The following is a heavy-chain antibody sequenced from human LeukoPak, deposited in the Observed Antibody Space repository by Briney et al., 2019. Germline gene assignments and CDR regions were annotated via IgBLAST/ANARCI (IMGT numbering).Heavy chain of an antibody. CDR3: VKDRWVDH. CDR2: ISSEGKTT. CDR1: GLIFSPYA. V-gene: IGHV3-64D*06. Sequence: GGSLRLSCSASGLIFSPYAMHWVRQAPGKGLEYVSSISSEGKTTYYADSVKGRFTIPRDNSKNTLYLQMSSLRPEDTAVYYCVKDRWVDHWGQGTLVTVSS. J-gene: IGHJ4*02. D-gene: IGHD6-13*01.